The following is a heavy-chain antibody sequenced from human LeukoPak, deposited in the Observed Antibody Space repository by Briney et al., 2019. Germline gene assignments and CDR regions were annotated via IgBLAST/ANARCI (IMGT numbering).Heavy chain of an antibody. CDR1: GYSFTSYW. V-gene: IGHV5-51*01. J-gene: IGHJ4*02. D-gene: IGHD6-13*01. Sequence: GESLEISCKGSGYSFTSYWIGWVRQIPGKGLEWMGIIYPDDSDTRYSPSFQGQVPISADKSVSTAYLQWSSLKASDTAMYYCARQKRVAAAGTEIDYWGQGTLVMVSS. CDR3: ARQKRVAAAGTEIDY. CDR2: IYPDDSDT.